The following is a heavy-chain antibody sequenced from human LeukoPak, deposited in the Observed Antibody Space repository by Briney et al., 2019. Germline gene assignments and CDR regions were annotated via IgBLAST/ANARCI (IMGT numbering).Heavy chain of an antibody. J-gene: IGHJ6*04. V-gene: IGHV4-34*01. CDR1: GGSFSGYY. CDR3: ARRYYELIYYYYGMDV. CDR2: INHSGST. D-gene: IGHD3-22*01. Sequence: SETLSLTCAVYGGSFSGYYWSWIRQPPGKGLEWIGEINHSGSTNYNPSLKSRVTISVDTSKNQFSLKLSPVTAADAAVYYCARRYYELIYYYYGMDVWGKGTTVTVSS.